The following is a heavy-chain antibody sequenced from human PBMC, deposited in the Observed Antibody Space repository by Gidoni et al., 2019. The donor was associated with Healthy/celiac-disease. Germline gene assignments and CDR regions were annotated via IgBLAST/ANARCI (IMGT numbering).Heavy chain of an antibody. Sequence: QVQLVESGGGVVQPGRSLRLSCAASGFPFSSYAMHWVRQAPGKGLEWVAVISYDGSNKYYADSVKGRFTISRDNSKNTLYLQMNSLRAEDTAVYYCARGSGSYYNNWFDPWGQGTLVTVSS. D-gene: IGHD3-10*01. V-gene: IGHV3-30-3*01. CDR2: ISYDGSNK. CDR1: GFPFSSYA. CDR3: ARGSGSYYNNWFDP. J-gene: IGHJ5*02.